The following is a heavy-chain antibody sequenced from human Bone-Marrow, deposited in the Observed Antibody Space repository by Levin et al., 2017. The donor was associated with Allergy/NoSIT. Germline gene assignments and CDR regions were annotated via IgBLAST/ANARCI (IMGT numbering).Heavy chain of an antibody. CDR3: ARDGAVIGTRYFDL. J-gene: IGHJ2*01. CDR2: INTSGNT. Sequence: SETLSLTCTVSGGSMTSGLYYYNWIRQPAGKGREWIGRINTSGNTNYSPSLKSRVTISVDTSKNQFPLRLSSVTAATTAVFYCARDGAVIGTRYFDLWGRGTLVTVSS. V-gene: IGHV4-61*02. CDR1: GGSMTSGLYY. D-gene: IGHD6-19*01.